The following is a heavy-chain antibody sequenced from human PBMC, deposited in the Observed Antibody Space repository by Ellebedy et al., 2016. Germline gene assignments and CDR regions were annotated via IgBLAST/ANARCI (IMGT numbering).Heavy chain of an antibody. J-gene: IGHJ4*02. CDR2: TSGSDGST. CDR1: GFTFSNYA. D-gene: IGHD2-2*01. V-gene: IGHV3-23*01. CDR3: ARGSLVSCRGTICYSLDY. Sequence: GESLKISCAASGFTFSNYAMSWVRQAPGKGLEWFSATSGSDGSTYHADSVRGRFTISRDNSKNTLFLQMNSLRAEDTAVYYCARGSLVSCRGTICYSLDYWGQGTLVTVSS.